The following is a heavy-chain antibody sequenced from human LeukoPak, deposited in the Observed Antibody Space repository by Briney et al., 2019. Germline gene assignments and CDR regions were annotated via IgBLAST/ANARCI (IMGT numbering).Heavy chain of an antibody. J-gene: IGHJ6*02. CDR2: IWYDGSNK. CDR1: GFTFSSYG. Sequence: PGGSLRLSCAASGFTFSSYGMHWVRQAPGKGLEWVAVIWYDGSNKYYADSVKGRFTISRDNSKNTLYLQMNSLRAEDTAVYYCPREDIVVVPAAMAAYYYYYGMDVWGQGTTVTVSS. D-gene: IGHD2-2*01. CDR3: PREDIVVVPAAMAAYYYYYGMDV. V-gene: IGHV3-33*01.